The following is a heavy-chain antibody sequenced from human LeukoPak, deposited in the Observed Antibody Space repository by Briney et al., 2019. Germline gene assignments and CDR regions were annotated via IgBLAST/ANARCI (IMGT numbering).Heavy chain of an antibody. CDR2: ISGSGGST. J-gene: IGHJ4*02. D-gene: IGHD6-6*01. V-gene: IGHV3-23*01. CDR3: ASHLGVYSSSSFDY. Sequence: TGGSLRLSCAASGFTFSNYAMSWVRQAPGKGLEWVSAISGSGGSTYYADFVKGRFTISRDNSKNTLYLQMSSLRVEDTAVYYCASHLGVYSSSSFDYWGQGTLVTVSS. CDR1: GFTFSNYA.